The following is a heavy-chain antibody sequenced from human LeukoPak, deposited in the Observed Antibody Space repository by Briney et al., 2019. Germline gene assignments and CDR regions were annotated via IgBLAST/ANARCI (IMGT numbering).Heavy chain of an antibody. J-gene: IGHJ6*02. Sequence: GGSLRLSCAASGFTFSSYSMNWVRQAPGKGLEWVSYISSSSSTIYYADSVKGRFTISRDNAKNSLYLQMNSLRAEDTAVYYCARDNSSSWYYYYGMDVWGQGTTVTVSS. D-gene: IGHD6-13*01. CDR2: ISSSSSTI. CDR3: ARDNSSSWYYYYGMDV. V-gene: IGHV3-48*04. CDR1: GFTFSSYS.